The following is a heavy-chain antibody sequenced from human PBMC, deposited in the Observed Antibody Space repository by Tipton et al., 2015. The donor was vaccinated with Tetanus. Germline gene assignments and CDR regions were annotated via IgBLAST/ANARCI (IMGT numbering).Heavy chain of an antibody. Sequence: SLRLSCAASGFTFSSFWMSWVRQAPGKGLEWVANIKQDGSEKYYVDSVKGRFTIFRDNAQNSLYLQMNSVRAEDTAVYYCARVRAYESGSFYSPFDSWGQGTLVTASS. CDR1: GFTFSSFW. D-gene: IGHD3-10*01. CDR2: IKQDGSEK. J-gene: IGHJ4*02. CDR3: ARVRAYESGSFYSPFDS. V-gene: IGHV3-7*01.